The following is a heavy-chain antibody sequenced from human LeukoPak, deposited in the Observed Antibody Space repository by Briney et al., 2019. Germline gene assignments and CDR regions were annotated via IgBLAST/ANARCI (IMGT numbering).Heavy chain of an antibody. CDR1: GFTVSSNY. J-gene: IGHJ4*02. CDR3: AKDFRIGYSAHFDY. D-gene: IGHD2-21*01. V-gene: IGHV3-53*01. CDR2: IYSGGST. Sequence: GGSLRLSCAASGFTVSSNYMSWVRQAPGKGLEWVSVIYSGGSTYYADSVKGRFSISRDNSKNTLYLQMDSLRGEDTAVYYCAKDFRIGYSAHFDYWGQGALVTVSS.